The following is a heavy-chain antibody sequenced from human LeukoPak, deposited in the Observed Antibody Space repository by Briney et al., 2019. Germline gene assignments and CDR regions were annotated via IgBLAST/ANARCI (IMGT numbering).Heavy chain of an antibody. CDR3: AREAQKYYDILTGYYPIFDY. CDR1: GGSISSYY. Sequence: PSETLSLTCTVSGGSISSYYWSWLRQPAGKGLEWIGRIYTSGSTNYNPSLKSRVTMSVDTSKNQFSLKLSTVTAADTAVYYCAREAQKYYDILTGYYPIFDYWGQGTLVTVSS. D-gene: IGHD3-9*01. CDR2: IYTSGST. J-gene: IGHJ4*02. V-gene: IGHV4-4*07.